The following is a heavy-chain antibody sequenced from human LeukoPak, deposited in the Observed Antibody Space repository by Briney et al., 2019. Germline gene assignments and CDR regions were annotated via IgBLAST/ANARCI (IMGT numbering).Heavy chain of an antibody. J-gene: IGHJ4*02. D-gene: IGHD4-17*01. Sequence: GGPLRLSCAASGFTFSSYSMNWVRQAPGKGLEWVSSISSSSSYIYYADSVKGRFTISRDNAKNSLYLQMNSLRAEDTAVYYCAVGLTTVTGTDYWGQGTLVTVSS. V-gene: IGHV3-21*01. CDR1: GFTFSSYS. CDR3: AVGLTTVTGTDY. CDR2: ISSSSSYI.